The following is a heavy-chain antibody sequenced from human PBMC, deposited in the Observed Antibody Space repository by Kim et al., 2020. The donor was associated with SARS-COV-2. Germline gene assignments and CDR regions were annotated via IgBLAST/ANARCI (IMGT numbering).Heavy chain of an antibody. CDR3: ARGGPSLVIYYFDY. Sequence: GGSLRLSCAASGFGFSDYGMHWVRQAPGKGLEWVAVIWNDGSQKYYGDSVKGRFTISRDNSKNTLHLQMNSLRAEDTAVYYCARGGPSLVIYYFDYWGQGPLVTVSS. D-gene: IGHD3-9*01. J-gene: IGHJ4*02. CDR1: GFGFSDYG. CDR2: IWNDGSQK. V-gene: IGHV3-33*01.